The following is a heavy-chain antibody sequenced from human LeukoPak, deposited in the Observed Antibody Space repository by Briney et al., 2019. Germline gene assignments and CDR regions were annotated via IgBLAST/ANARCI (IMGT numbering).Heavy chain of an antibody. CDR2: MNPNSANT. J-gene: IGHJ5*02. CDR3: ARVPSGGNKFDP. Sequence: GASVTVSCTTSGYSFTNYNLHWVRQAPGQGLEWMGWMNPNSANTGYAQKFQGRVTMTRNTSISTAYMELSSLRSEDTAVYYCARVPSGGNKFDPWGQGTLVTVSS. D-gene: IGHD6-25*01. CDR1: GYSFTNYN. V-gene: IGHV1-8*02.